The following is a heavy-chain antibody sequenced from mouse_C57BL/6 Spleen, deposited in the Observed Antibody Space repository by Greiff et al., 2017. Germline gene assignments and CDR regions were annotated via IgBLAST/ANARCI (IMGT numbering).Heavy chain of an antibody. D-gene: IGHD2-1*01. CDR2: IDPSDSYT. J-gene: IGHJ1*03. V-gene: IGHV1-69*01. Sequence: QVQLQQPGAELVMPGASVKLSCKASGYTFTSYWMHWVKQRPGQGLEWIGEIDPSDSYTNYNQKFKGKSTLTVDKSSSTAYMQLSSLTSGDSAVYYCARRGNYGWYFDVWGTGTTVTVSS. CDR3: ARRGNYGWYFDV. CDR1: GYTFTSYW.